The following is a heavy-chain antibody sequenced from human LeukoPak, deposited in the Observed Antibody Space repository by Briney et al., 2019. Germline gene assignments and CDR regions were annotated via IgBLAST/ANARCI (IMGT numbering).Heavy chain of an antibody. CDR2: ISSSSSYI. CDR3: ASSMVRGVIDY. V-gene: IGHV3-21*01. Sequence: PGGSLRLSCAASGFTFSNYAMSWVRQAPGKGLEWVSSISSSSSYIYYADSVKGRFTISRDNAKNSLYLQMNSLRAEDTAVYYCASSMVRGVIDYWGQGTLVTVSS. D-gene: IGHD3-10*01. J-gene: IGHJ4*02. CDR1: GFTFSNYA.